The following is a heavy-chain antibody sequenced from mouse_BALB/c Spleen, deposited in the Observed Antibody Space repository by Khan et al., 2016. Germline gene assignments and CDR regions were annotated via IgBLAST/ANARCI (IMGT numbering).Heavy chain of an antibody. CDR1: GYSITSGYY. V-gene: IGHV3-6*02. CDR2: ISYDGSN. Sequence: EVQLQESGPGLVKPSQSLSLTCSVTGYSITSGYYWNWIRQFPGNNLEWMGYISYDGSNNYNPSLKNRISIARDTFKNQFFLKLNSVNTKDTATNYCATIRRVYAMDYWGQGTSVTVSS. J-gene: IGHJ4*01. CDR3: ATIRRVYAMDY. D-gene: IGHD2-12*01.